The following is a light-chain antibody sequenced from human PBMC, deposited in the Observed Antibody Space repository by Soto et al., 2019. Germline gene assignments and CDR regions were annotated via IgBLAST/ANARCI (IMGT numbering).Light chain of an antibody. V-gene: IGLV2-18*02. CDR1: SSDIGSYNR. CDR2: EVN. J-gene: IGLJ1*01. CDR3: NSFTTSSTYV. Sequence: VLTQPASVSGSPGQSITISCTGTSSDIGSYNRVSWYQQPPGTAPKLIIYEVNNRPSGVPDRFSGSKSGSTASLTISGLQAEDEADYYCNSFTTSSTYVFGTGTKVTVL.